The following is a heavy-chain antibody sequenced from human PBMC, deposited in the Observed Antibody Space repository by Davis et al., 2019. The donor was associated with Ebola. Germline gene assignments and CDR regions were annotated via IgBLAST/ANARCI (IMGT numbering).Heavy chain of an antibody. CDR2: SYHSGST. J-gene: IGHJ4*02. V-gene: IGHV4-38-2*02. Sequence: PGGSLRLSCTVSGYSINSDYYWGWIRQPPGKGLEWIGSSYHSGSTYYNPSLKSRVTISVDMSKNQFSLKLSSVTAADTAVYYCARGGSPAMFKGVDEWGQGTLVTVAS. CDR3: ARGGSPAMFKGVDE. CDR1: GYSINSDYY. D-gene: IGHD2-2*01.